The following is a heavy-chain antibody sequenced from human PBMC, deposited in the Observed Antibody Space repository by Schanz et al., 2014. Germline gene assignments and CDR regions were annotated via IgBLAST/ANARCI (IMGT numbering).Heavy chain of an antibody. CDR2: INPNSGGT. J-gene: IGHJ6*02. CDR3: ARDRLVITIFWLVIINGRYYYGMDV. CDR1: GYTFTGYY. V-gene: IGHV1-2*06. Sequence: QVQLVQSGAEVKKPGASVKVSCKASGYTFTGYYMHWVRQAPGQGLEWMGRINPNSGGTNYAQKFQGRVTMTRDTAISTAYMELSRVRSDDTAVYYCARDRLVITIFWLVIINGRYYYGMDVWGQGTTVTVSS. D-gene: IGHD3-9*01.